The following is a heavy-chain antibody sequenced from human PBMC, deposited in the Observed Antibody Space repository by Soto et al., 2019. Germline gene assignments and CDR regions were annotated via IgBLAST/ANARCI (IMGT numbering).Heavy chain of an antibody. CDR1: GFIFATYG. CDR2: LYSDGSHK. J-gene: IGHJ4*02. D-gene: IGHD6-13*01. CDR3: ARGNVAAAGLFGY. Sequence: QVQLVESGGGVVQPGRSLRLSCVASGFIFATYGMHWVRQAPGKGLEWVAVLYSDGSHKNYADSVKGRFTISRDNSKNTLYLQLYTLRAEETAVYYCARGNVAAAGLFGYWGQGTMVTVSS. V-gene: IGHV3-33*01.